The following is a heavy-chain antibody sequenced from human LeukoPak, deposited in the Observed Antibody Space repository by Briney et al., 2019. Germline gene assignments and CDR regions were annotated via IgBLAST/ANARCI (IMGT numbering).Heavy chain of an antibody. J-gene: IGHJ3*02. CDR2: INSDGRSI. D-gene: IGHD4-17*01. CDR1: GFMFSSYW. CDR3: TFSSYGDHVGVDAFDI. Sequence: GGSLRLSCAASGFMFSSYWMHWVRQDPGKGLVWVSRINSDGRSINYADSVKGRFTISRDNAKNTLYLQMNSLRAEDTAVYYCTFSSYGDHVGVDAFDIWGQGTMVTVSS. V-gene: IGHV3-74*01.